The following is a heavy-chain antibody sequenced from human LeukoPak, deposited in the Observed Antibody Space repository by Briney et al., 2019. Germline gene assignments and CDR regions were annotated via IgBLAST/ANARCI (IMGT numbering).Heavy chain of an antibody. CDR2: VNPNSGGT. CDR1: GYTFTGNY. Sequence: GESLKISCKASGYTFTGNYIHWVRQAPGQGLEWMGWVNPNSGGTNNAQKFQGRVTMTRDTSINTAHMELSRLTSDDTAVYYCARVATIEGLDRNPFDYWGQGTLVSVSS. V-gene: IGHV1-2*02. J-gene: IGHJ4*02. CDR3: ARVATIEGLDRNPFDY. D-gene: IGHD5-24*01.